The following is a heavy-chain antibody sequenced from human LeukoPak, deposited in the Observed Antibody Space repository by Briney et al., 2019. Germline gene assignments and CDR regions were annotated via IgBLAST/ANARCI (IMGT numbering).Heavy chain of an antibody. D-gene: IGHD6-19*01. CDR2: ISYDGSNK. CDR3: ARDGAVAGLGLYY. Sequence: GRSLRLSCAASGFTFSSYAMHWVRQAPGKGLEWVAVISYDGSNKYYADSVKGRFTISRDNSKNTLYLQMNSLRAEDTAVYYCARDGAVAGLGLYYWGQGTLVTVSS. V-gene: IGHV3-30-3*01. CDR1: GFTFSSYA. J-gene: IGHJ4*02.